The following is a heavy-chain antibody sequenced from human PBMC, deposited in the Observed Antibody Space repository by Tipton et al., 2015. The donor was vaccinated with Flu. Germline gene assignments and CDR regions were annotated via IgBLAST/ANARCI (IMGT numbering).Heavy chain of an antibody. CDR2: INHVERI. J-gene: IGHJ5*02. CDR1: GGSLSNYY. CDR3: ARGSLDLGLLNWFDP. V-gene: IGHV4-34*01. Sequence: TLSLTCAVYGGSLSNYYWAWIRQLPGKGLEWIGEINHVERINYNPSLRSRVAISVDTSNNQFSLNLTPVTAADTAVYYCARGSLDLGLLNWFDPWGQGTLVTVSS.